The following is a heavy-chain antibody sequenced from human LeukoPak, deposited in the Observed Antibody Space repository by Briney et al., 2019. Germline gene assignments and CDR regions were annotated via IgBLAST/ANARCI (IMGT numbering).Heavy chain of an antibody. CDR2: IYSGGST. CDR1: GFTVSSNY. CDR3: ARRTAHAFDI. D-gene: IGHD2-21*02. Sequence: GGSLRLSCAASGFTVSSNYMSWVRQAPGKGLEWVSVIYSGGSTYYADSVKGRFTISRDNAKNSLYLQMNSLRAEDTAVYYCARRTAHAFDIWGQGTMVTVSS. J-gene: IGHJ3*02. V-gene: IGHV3-66*01.